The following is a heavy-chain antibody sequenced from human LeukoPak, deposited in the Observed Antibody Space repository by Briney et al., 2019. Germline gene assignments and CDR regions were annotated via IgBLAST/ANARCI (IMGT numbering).Heavy chain of an antibody. D-gene: IGHD2-15*01. CDR3: ARGGYCSGGSCYSSLTAFDI. J-gene: IGHJ3*02. CDR1: GFTFSSYW. Sequence: GGSLRLSCAASGFTFSSYWMSWVRQAPGKGLEWVANIKQDGSEKYYVDSVKGRFTISRDNAKNTLYLQMNSLRAEDTAVYYCARGGYCSGGSCYSSLTAFDIWGQGTMVTVSS. CDR2: IKQDGSEK. V-gene: IGHV3-7*02.